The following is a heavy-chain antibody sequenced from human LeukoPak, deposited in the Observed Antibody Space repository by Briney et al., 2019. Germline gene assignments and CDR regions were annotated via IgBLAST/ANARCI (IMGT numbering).Heavy chain of an antibody. CDR3: ARLVPVYSSSAYWYFDL. J-gene: IGHJ2*01. Sequence: SETLSLTCTVSGGSISSSSCYWGWIRQPPGKGLEWIGSIYYSGSTYYNPSLKSRVTISVDTSKNQFSLKLSSVTAADTAVYYCARLVPVYSSSAYWYFDLWGRGTLVTVSS. CDR2: IYYSGST. CDR1: GGSISSSSCY. D-gene: IGHD6-6*01. V-gene: IGHV4-39*01.